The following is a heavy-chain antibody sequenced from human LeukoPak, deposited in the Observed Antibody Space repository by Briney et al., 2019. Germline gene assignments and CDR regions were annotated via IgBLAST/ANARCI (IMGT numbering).Heavy chain of an antibody. D-gene: IGHD3-10*01. Sequence: SETLSLTCTVPGGAISDYYWIWIQQPPGKGLEWIGYIYYSGSTNYNPSLKSRVTISVDTSKNQFSLKLTSVTAADTALYYCARSGSYYNYLYDWGRGTLVTVSS. CDR1: GGAISDYY. J-gene: IGHJ4*02. V-gene: IGHV4-59*08. CDR3: ARSGSYYNYLYD. CDR2: IYYSGST.